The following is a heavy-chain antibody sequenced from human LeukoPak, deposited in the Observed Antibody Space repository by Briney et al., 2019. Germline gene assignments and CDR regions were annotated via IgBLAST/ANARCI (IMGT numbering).Heavy chain of an antibody. CDR1: GFTFSSYA. Sequence: GGSLRLSCVASGFTFSSYAMSWARQAPGEGLEWVSAISVSGDNTYYADSVKGRFTISRDSSKNTLYLQMNSLRVEDTAVYYCAKETSVAGVYYFDYWGQGTLVTVSS. D-gene: IGHD6-19*01. CDR2: ISVSGDNT. CDR3: AKETSVAGVYYFDY. V-gene: IGHV3-23*01. J-gene: IGHJ4*02.